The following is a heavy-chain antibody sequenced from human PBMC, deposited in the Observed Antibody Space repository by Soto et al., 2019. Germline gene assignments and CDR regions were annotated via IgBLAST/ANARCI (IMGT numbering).Heavy chain of an antibody. CDR2: ITDSGRYT. Sequence: QVQVVESGGGLVKPGGSLRLSCAASGFTFSDYYMTWIRQAPGRGLEWISFITDSGRYTDYADSVKGRFTISRDNAKNSLELQMNSLRAEDTAVYYCARGGQAATGTNYCYFDLWGRGTLVTVSS. V-gene: IGHV3-11*06. CDR3: ARGGQAATGTNYCYFDL. J-gene: IGHJ2*01. D-gene: IGHD6-13*01. CDR1: GFTFSDYY.